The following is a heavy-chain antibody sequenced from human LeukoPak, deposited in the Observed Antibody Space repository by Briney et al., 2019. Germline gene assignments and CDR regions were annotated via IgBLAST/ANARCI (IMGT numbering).Heavy chain of an antibody. CDR3: ARDNSFVRFDP. D-gene: IGHD3-16*01. Sequence: GGSLRLSCAASGFTFSSYSMNWVRQAPGKGLEWVSSISSSSSYIYYADSVKGRFTISRDNAKNSLYLQMNSLRAEDTAVYYCARDNSFVRFDPWGQGTLVTVSS. J-gene: IGHJ5*02. CDR1: GFTFSSYS. V-gene: IGHV3-21*01. CDR2: ISSSSSYI.